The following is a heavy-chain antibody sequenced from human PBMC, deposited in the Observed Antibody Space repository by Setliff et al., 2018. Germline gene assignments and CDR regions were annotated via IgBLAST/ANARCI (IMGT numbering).Heavy chain of an antibody. D-gene: IGHD3-10*01. Sequence: SETLSLTCTVSGDSISSTSYQWGWVRQPPGKGLEWIGSIYYTGTANYNPSLKSRVTISVDTSKNQFSLQVTSLAATGTALYFCARHEFVGGYYGSVTYRHFDYWGQGILVTVSS. CDR1: GDSISSTSYQ. CDR3: ARHEFVGGYYGSVTYRHFDY. CDR2: IYYTGTA. J-gene: IGHJ4*02. V-gene: IGHV4-39*01.